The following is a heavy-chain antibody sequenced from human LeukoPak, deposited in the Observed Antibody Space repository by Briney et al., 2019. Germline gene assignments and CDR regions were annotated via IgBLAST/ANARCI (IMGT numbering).Heavy chain of an antibody. CDR1: GGTFSSYA. Sequence: SVKVSCKASGGTFSSYAISWVRQAPGQELEWMGGIIPIFGTANYAQKFQGRVTITADESTSTAYMELSSLRSEDTAVYYCARAAMAGTSPPDYWGQGTLVTVSS. CDR2: IIPIFGTA. V-gene: IGHV1-69*01. J-gene: IGHJ4*01. CDR3: ARAAMAGTSPPDY. D-gene: IGHD6-19*01.